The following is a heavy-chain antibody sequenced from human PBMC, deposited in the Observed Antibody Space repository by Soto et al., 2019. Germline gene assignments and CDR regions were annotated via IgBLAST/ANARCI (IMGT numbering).Heavy chain of an antibody. D-gene: IGHD3-16*01. J-gene: IGHJ3*02. CDR3: AREAIMITFGGSSFDI. CDR2: INPNSGGT. V-gene: IGHV1-2*04. Sequence: ASVKVSCKASGYTFTGYYMHWVRQAPGQGLEWMGWINPNSGGTNYAQKFQGWVTMTRDTSISTAYMELSRLRSDDTAVYYCAREAIMITFGGSSFDIWGQGTMVTVSS. CDR1: GYTFTGYY.